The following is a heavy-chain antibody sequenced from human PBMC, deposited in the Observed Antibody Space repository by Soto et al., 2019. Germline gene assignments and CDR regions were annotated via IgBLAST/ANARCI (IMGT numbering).Heavy chain of an antibody. V-gene: IGHV4-39*01. Sequence: LQLHESGPRLVKPSETLSLTCTLSGASITSTTYFWAWIRKPPGKGLEWVVSIYYSGKTHYNPSLKSRVTISVYRSKNQSAQQMSSVTAADTAVYYCAKNLPRTGRFDYWGQGSLVTVAS. CDR2: IYYSGKT. CDR3: AKNLPRTGRFDY. CDR1: GASITSTTYF. J-gene: IGHJ4*02.